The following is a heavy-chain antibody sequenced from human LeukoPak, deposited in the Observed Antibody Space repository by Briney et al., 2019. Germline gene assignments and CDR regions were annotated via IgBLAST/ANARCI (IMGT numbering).Heavy chain of an antibody. Sequence: SETLSLTCTVSSGSISSNDWNWIRQPAGEGLEWIGLINTSGTTTYNPSLKSRVIMSLDTSKNQFSLKLSSVTAADTAVYYCARASSGTYYYFDYWGQGSLVTVSS. D-gene: IGHD1-26*01. CDR2: INTSGTT. V-gene: IGHV4-4*07. J-gene: IGHJ4*02. CDR3: ARASSGTYYYFDY. CDR1: SGSISSND.